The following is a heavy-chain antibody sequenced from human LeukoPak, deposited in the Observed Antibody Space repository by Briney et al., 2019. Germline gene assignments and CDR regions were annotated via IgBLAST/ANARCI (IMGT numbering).Heavy chain of an antibody. CDR2: IYHSGST. Sequence: SETLSLTCTVSGGSISSGDFYWSWIRQPPGKGLEWIGYIYHSGSTYYNPSLKSRLTMSIDTSKNQFSLKLSSVTAADTAVYYCARRRNYDILTGRADFDYWGQGTLVTVSS. CDR3: ARRRNYDILTGRADFDY. J-gene: IGHJ4*02. D-gene: IGHD3-9*01. V-gene: IGHV4-30-4*08. CDR1: GGSISSGDFY.